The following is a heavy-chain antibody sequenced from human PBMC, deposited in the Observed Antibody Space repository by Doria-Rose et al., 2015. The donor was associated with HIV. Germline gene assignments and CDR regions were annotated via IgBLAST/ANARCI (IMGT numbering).Heavy chain of an antibody. J-gene: IGHJ4*02. CDR2: ISSSSEYI. Sequence: VQLVQSGGGLVKPGGSLRLFCAASGFTFSRYSMNWVRQAPGKGLEWVSSISSSSEYIYYVDSVQGRFTISRDNAKNSVYLQMNSLRTEDTAVYYCARDHYDSGGYYSDWGQGTLVTVSS. CDR3: ARDHYDSGGYYSD. V-gene: IGHV3-21*03. CDR1: GFTFSRYS. D-gene: IGHD3-22*01.